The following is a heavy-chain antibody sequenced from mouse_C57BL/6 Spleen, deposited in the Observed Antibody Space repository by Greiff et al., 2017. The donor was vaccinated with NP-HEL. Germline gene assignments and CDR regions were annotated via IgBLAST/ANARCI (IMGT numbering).Heavy chain of an antibody. J-gene: IGHJ2*01. D-gene: IGHD1-1*01. Sequence: EVHLVESGGGLVQPGGSMKLSCVASGFTFSNYWMNWVRQSPEKGLEWVAQIRLKSDNYATLYAESVKGRFTISRDDSKSSVYLQMNNLRAEDTGIYYCTGGPHYYGSSYGYWGQGTTLTVSS. CDR3: TGGPHYYGSSYGY. CDR2: IRLKSDNYAT. CDR1: GFTFSNYW. V-gene: IGHV6-3*01.